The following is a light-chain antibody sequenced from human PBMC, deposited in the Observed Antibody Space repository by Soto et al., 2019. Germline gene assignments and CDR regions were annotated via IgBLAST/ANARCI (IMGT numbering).Light chain of an antibody. CDR2: EVT. CDR3: CSYAGSSSYV. CDR1: SSDIGSYNL. Sequence: QSALTQPASVSGSPGQSITISCTGTSSDIGSYNLVSWYQQHPGKAPKLIIYEVTKWPSGVSSRFSGSKSGYTASLTISGLQAEDEADYFCCSYAGSSSYVFGNGTKVTV. V-gene: IGLV2-23*02. J-gene: IGLJ1*01.